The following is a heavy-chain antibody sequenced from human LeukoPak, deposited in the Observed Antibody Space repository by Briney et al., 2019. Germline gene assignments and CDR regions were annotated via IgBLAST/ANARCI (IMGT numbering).Heavy chain of an antibody. V-gene: IGHV3-48*03. CDR3: AGRYSSGYNWFDP. CDR1: GFTFSSYE. D-gene: IGHD6-19*01. CDR2: ISTGSTTI. Sequence: GGSLRLSCAASGFTFSSYEMNWVRQAPGKGLEWVSYISTGSTTIYYADSVKGRFTISRDNARNSLYLQMNSLRDEDTAVYYCAGRYSSGYNWFDPWGQGTLVTVSS. J-gene: IGHJ5*02.